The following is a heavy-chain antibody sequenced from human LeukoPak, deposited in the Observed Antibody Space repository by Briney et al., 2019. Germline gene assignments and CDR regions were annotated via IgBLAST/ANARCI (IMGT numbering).Heavy chain of an antibody. D-gene: IGHD3-22*01. J-gene: IGHJ4*02. CDR1: GFTFSSYG. CDR2: ISYDGSNK. CDR3: AKDPGSGYYHPVDY. Sequence: PGGSLRLSCAASGFTFSSYGMHWVRQAPGKGLEGVAVISYDGSNKYYADSVKGRFTISRDNSKNTLYLQMNSLRAEDTAVYYCAKDPGSGYYHPVDYWGQGTLVTVSS. V-gene: IGHV3-30*18.